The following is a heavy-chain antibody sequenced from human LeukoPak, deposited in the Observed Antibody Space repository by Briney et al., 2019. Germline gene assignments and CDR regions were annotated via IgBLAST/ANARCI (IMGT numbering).Heavy chain of an antibody. Sequence: SETLSLTCAVSGGSISSSNWWSWVRQPPGKGLEWIGEIYHSGSTNYNPSLKSRVTISVDTSKNQFSLKLSSVTAADTAVYYCARYYDFWSGYYTGYYYGMDVWGQGTTVTVSS. CDR1: GGSISSSNW. CDR2: IYHSGST. D-gene: IGHD3-3*01. CDR3: ARYYDFWSGYYTGYYYGMDV. V-gene: IGHV4-4*02. J-gene: IGHJ6*02.